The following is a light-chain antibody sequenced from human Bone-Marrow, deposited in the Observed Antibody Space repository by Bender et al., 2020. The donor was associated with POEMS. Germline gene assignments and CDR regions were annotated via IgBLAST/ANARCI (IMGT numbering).Light chain of an antibody. CDR3: CSYVGGSARV. CDR2: EVI. CDR1: SSDVGAYNY. Sequence: QSALTQPPSASGSPGQSVTIPCTGTSSDVGAYNYVSWYQHHPGKAPKLMIYEVIKRPSGVSNRFSGSKTGNTASLTISGLQAEDEADYYCCSYVGGSARVFGGGTKLTVL. V-gene: IGLV2-8*01. J-gene: IGLJ3*02.